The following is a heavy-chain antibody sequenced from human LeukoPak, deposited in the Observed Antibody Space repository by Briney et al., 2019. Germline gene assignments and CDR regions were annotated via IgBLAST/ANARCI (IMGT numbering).Heavy chain of an antibody. V-gene: IGHV4-61*02. D-gene: IGHD2-15*01. Sequence: KPSQTLSLTCTVSGGSISSGSYYWSWIRQPAGKGLEWIGRIYTSGSTNYNPSLKSRVTISVDTSKNQFSLKLSSVTAADTAVYYCARVGDCSGGSCYGPTYYMDVWGKGTTVTIS. CDR1: GGSISSGSYY. J-gene: IGHJ6*03. CDR3: ARVGDCSGGSCYGPTYYMDV. CDR2: IYTSGST.